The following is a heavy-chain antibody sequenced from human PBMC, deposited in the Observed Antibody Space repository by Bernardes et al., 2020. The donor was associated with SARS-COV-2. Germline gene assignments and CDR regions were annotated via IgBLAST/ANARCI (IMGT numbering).Heavy chain of an antibody. D-gene: IGHD3-10*01. Sequence: SETLSLTCTVSGGSISSCSYYWIWIRQPAGTGLEWFVRIYTSGSTNYNPSLKSRVTISVDTSKNQFSLNLSSVTAADTALYYCARARVTQELFALGGYYYYGMDVWGQGTKVTVSS. CDR2: IYTSGST. J-gene: IGHJ6*02. V-gene: IGHV4-61*02. CDR3: ARARVTQELFALGGYYYYGMDV. CDR1: GGSISSCSYY.